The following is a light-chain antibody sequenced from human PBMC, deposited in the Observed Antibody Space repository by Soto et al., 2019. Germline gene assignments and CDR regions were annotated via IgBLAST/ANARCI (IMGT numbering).Light chain of an antibody. CDR3: SSYSTTTTPQWV. Sequence: QSALTQPRSVSGSPGQSVTISCTGASGDVGGYNFVSWYQQHPGKAPTLMIFDVSQRPSGVPDRFSGSKSGNTASLTISGLQAEDEADYYCSSYSTTTTPQWVFGGGTQLTVL. J-gene: IGLJ3*02. CDR1: SGDVGGYNF. V-gene: IGLV2-11*01. CDR2: DVS.